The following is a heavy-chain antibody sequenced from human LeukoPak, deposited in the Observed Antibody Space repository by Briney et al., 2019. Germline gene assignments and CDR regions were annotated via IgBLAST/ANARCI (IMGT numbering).Heavy chain of an antibody. Sequence: GGSLRLSCAASGFTFNNYEMNWVRQAPGKGLEWASYISSSGTTIYYADSVRGRFTISRDNAKNSLSLQMNSLRAEDTAVYYCAREPRYSYGLNGVDVWGQGTTVTVSS. V-gene: IGHV3-48*03. CDR3: AREPRYSYGLNGVDV. D-gene: IGHD5-18*01. CDR2: ISSSGTTI. CDR1: GFTFNNYE. J-gene: IGHJ6*02.